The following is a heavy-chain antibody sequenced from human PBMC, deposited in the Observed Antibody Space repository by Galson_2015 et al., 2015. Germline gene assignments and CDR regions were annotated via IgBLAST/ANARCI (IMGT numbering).Heavy chain of an antibody. Sequence: SVKVSCKASGGTFSSYAISWVRQAPGQGLEWMGGIIPIFGTANYAQRIQGRVTITADESTSTAYMELSSLSSEDTAVYYCARAIAAAGRTYYYYYMDVWGKGTTVTVSS. CDR1: GGTFSSYA. CDR3: ARAIAAAGRTYYYYYMDV. J-gene: IGHJ6*03. V-gene: IGHV1-69*13. CDR2: IIPIFGTA. D-gene: IGHD6-13*01.